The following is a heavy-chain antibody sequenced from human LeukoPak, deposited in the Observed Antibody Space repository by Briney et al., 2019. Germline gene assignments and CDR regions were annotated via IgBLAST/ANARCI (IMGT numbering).Heavy chain of an antibody. V-gene: IGHV3-74*01. CDR1: GNYW. D-gene: IGHD2/OR15-2a*01. CDR3: VSFYETY. J-gene: IGHJ4*02. Sequence: GGSLRLSCAASGNYWMHWVRQAPGRGLVWVSHINSDGSWTSYADSVKGRFTISKDNAKNTVYLQMSSLRAEDTAVYYCVSFYETYWGRGTLVTVSS. CDR2: INSDGSWT.